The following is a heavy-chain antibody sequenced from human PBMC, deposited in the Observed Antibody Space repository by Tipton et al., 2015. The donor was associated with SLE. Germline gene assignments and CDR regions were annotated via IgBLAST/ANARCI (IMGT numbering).Heavy chain of an antibody. CDR1: GGSISSYY. J-gene: IGHJ2*01. D-gene: IGHD6-13*01. V-gene: IGHV4-4*07. CDR3: ARERVEAAGRRWYFDL. CDR2: IYTSGSA. Sequence: TLSLTCTVSGGSISSYYWSWIRQPAGKGLEWIGRIYTSGSANYNPSLKSRVTISVDTSKNQFSLKLSSVTAADTAVYYCARERVEAAGRRWYFDLWGRGTRVTVSS.